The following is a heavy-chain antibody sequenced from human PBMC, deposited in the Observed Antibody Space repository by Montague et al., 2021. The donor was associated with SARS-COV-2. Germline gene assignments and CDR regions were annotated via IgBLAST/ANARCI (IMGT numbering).Heavy chain of an antibody. CDR2: IPDSGST. CDR1: GGSISSFY. V-gene: IGHV4-59*08. CDR3: ARHYSATLPAVY. J-gene: IGHJ4*02. Sequence: SETLSLTCTVSGGSISSFYWSWFRQPPGKGLEWIGYIPDSGSTNYNPPLTSRVTMSVDTSKNQFSLKVNSVTAADTAVYYCARHYSATLPAVYWGQGTLVTVSS. D-gene: IGHD2-15*01.